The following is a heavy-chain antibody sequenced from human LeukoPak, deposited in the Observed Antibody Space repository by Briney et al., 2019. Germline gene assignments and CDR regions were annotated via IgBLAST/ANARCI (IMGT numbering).Heavy chain of an antibody. D-gene: IGHD6-13*01. V-gene: IGHV3-72*01. Sequence: PGGSLRLSCAASGFTFSDHHMDWVRQAPGKGLEWVGRIRKKADSHTIEYAASVKGRFTISRDDSKNSLYLQMNSLKTEDTAVYYCARVLGDGSSWPLGQGTLVTVSS. CDR2: IRKKADSHTI. CDR1: GFTFSDHH. CDR3: ARVLGDGSSWP. J-gene: IGHJ5*02.